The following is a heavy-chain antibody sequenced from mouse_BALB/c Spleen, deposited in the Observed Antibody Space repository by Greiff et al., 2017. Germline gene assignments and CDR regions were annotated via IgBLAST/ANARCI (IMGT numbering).Heavy chain of an antibody. CDR2: ISYSGST. Sequence: VQLKQSGPGLVKPSQSLSLTCTVTGYSITSDYAWNWIRQFPGNKLEWMGYISYSGSTSYNPSLKSRISITRDTSKNQFFLQLNSVTTEDTATYYCARGNLLWGYWGQGTTLTVSS. V-gene: IGHV3-2*02. J-gene: IGHJ2*01. D-gene: IGHD2-1*01. CDR3: ARGNLLWGY. CDR1: GYSITSDYA.